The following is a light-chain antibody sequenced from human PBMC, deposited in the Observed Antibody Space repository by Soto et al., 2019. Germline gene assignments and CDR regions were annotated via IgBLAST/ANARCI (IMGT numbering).Light chain of an antibody. CDR1: QTVTTNY. CDR2: GAS. CDR3: QQYGSSVFT. V-gene: IGKV3-20*01. Sequence: ETVLTQSPGTLSLSPGETATLSCRASQTVTTNYLAWYQQKPDQAPRLLIYGASSRATGIPDRFSGSGSGTDFTLKISRLEPEDFAVYYCQQYGSSVFTFGQGTKLEIK. J-gene: IGKJ2*01.